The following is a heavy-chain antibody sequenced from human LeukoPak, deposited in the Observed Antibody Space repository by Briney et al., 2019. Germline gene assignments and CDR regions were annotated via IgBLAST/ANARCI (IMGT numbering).Heavy chain of an antibody. D-gene: IGHD3-10*01. Sequence: PSETLSLTCTVSGGSISSGSYYWTWIRQPAGKGLEWIGRIYTSGSTNYNPSLESRVTISVDTSKNQFSLKLSSVTAADTAVYYCAREWFGELPSKPYYYYYYMDVWGKGTTVTVSS. J-gene: IGHJ6*03. CDR2: IYTSGST. CDR3: AREWFGELPSKPYYYYYYMDV. CDR1: GGSISSGSYY. V-gene: IGHV4-61*02.